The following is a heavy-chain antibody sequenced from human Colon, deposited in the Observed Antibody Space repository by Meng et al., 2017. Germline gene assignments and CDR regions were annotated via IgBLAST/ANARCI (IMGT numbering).Heavy chain of an antibody. J-gene: IGHJ4*02. Sequence: QVQLQESGPGLVKPSETLSLTCAVSGGSISNLYYSWIRQPPGKGLEWVGYIYSGGHINYNPSLKSRATISIDTSKNQLSLNLTSVTADDTAVYYCARNWVGGGHLFDHWGQGTLVTVSS. CDR3: ARNWVGGGHLFDH. CDR1: GGSISNLY. V-gene: IGHV4-59*11. CDR2: IYSGGHI. D-gene: IGHD3-16*01.